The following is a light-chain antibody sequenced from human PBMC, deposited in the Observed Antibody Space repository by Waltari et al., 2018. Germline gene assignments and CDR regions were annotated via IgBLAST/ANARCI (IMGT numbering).Light chain of an antibody. CDR3: SSYTSSSTDVV. CDR2: EVS. Sequence: QSALTQPASVSGSPGQSITISCTGTSSDVGGYNYVSWYQQHPGKAPKLMIYEVSKRPSGVSNRCSGSKSGSTASLTISGLQAEDEADYYCSSYTSSSTDVVFGGGTKLTVL. J-gene: IGLJ2*01. V-gene: IGLV2-14*01. CDR1: SSDVGGYNY.